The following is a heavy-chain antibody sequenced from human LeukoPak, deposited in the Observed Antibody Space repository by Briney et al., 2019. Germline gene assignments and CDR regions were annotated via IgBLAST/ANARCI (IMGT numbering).Heavy chain of an antibody. Sequence: GGSLRLSCAASGFTFSSYDMHWVRQGTGKGLEWVSAIDTAGDTYYSGSVKGRFTISRENAKNSLYLQMNSLRAGDTAVYYCAREEMGDGYRYLDLWGRGTLVTVSS. CDR3: AREEMGDGYRYLDL. CDR2: IDTAGDT. D-gene: IGHD2-21*01. CDR1: GFTFSSYD. J-gene: IGHJ2*01. V-gene: IGHV3-13*04.